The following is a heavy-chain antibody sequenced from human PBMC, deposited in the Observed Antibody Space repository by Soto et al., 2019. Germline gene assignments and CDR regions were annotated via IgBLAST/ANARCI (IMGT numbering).Heavy chain of an antibody. CDR1: GGSVGTGAYY. V-gene: IGHV4-61*08. J-gene: IGHJ3*02. CDR2: SLYIGSP. Sequence: PSETLSLTCRVSGGSVGTGAYYWSWIRQPPGKGLEWILYSLYIGSPNYTPSRHSPQSRVTISVDTSRNQFSLRLTSVTAADTAFSYCARHDYYHRSFDIWGQGTLVTVSS. D-gene: IGHD3-9*01. CDR3: ARHDYYHRSFDI.